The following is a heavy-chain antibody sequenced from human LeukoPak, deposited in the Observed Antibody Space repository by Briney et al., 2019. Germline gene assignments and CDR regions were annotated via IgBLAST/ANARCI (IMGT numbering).Heavy chain of an antibody. CDR1: GFTFDDYG. Sequence: PEGSLRLSCAASGFTFDDYGMSWVRQAPGKGLEWVSGINWNGGSTGYADSVKGRFTISRDNAKNSLYLQMNSLRAEDTALYYCARLIPLPRAFDIWGQGTMVTVSS. CDR3: ARLIPLPRAFDI. CDR2: INWNGGST. J-gene: IGHJ3*02. V-gene: IGHV3-20*04.